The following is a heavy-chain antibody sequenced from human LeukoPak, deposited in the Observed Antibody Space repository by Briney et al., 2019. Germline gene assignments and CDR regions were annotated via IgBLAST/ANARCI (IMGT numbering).Heavy chain of an antibody. D-gene: IGHD6-19*01. Sequence: PGGSLRLSCAASGFTFENYAMHWVRQAPGKGLEWVSGISWNSGSIGYADSVKGRFTISRDNAKNSLYLQMNSLRAEDTALYYCAKDSYSSGWAYWGQGTLVTVSS. J-gene: IGHJ4*02. CDR3: AKDSYSSGWAY. V-gene: IGHV3-9*01. CDR2: ISWNSGSI. CDR1: GFTFENYA.